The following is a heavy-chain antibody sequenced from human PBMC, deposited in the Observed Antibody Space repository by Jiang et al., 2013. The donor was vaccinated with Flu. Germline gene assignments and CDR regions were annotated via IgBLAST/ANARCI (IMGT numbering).Heavy chain of an antibody. CDR3: ARAPRSYYYYMDV. CDR2: IYYSGST. V-gene: IGHV4-59*11. J-gene: IGHJ6*03. Sequence: GLVKPSETLSLTCTVSGGSISSHYWSWIRQPPGKGLEWIGYIYYSGSTNYNPSLKSRVTISVATSKNQFSLKLSSVTAADTAVYYCARAPRSYYYYMDVWGKGTTVTVSS. CDR1: GGSISSHY.